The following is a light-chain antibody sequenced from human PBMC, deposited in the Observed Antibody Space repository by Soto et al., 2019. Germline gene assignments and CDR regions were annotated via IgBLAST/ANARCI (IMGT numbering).Light chain of an antibody. CDR2: DVS. J-gene: IGLJ1*01. Sequence: QSALTQPPSAPGSPGQSVTISCTGTSSDVGGYYSVSWYQQHPDKAPKLIIYDVSQRPSGVPDRFSGSKSGNTASLTVSGLQAEDEAAYYCSSYAGTNNLYVFGTGTQLTVL. CDR1: SSDVGGYYS. CDR3: SSYAGTNNLYV. V-gene: IGLV2-8*01.